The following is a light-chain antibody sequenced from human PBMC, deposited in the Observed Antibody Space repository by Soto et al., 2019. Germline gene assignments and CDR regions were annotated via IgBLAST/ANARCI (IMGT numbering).Light chain of an antibody. J-gene: IGKJ5*01. V-gene: IGKV3-11*01. CDR3: QQRSNWPSIT. Sequence: EIVLTQSPATLSLSPGERATLSCRASQSVSSFLAWYQQKPGQAPRLLIFDASTRATGIPARFSGSGSGTDFTLTISSLEPEDFAVYYCQQRSNWPSITFGQGTRLRL. CDR1: QSVSSF. CDR2: DAS.